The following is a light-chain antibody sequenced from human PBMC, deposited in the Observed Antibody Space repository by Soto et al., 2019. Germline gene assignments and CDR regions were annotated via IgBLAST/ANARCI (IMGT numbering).Light chain of an antibody. CDR3: QQRSKWRT. CDR1: QSISSYY. CDR2: SVS. J-gene: IGKJ1*01. Sequence: EIVLTQSPGTLSLSPGDRATLTCRASQSISSYYVAWVQQKPGQTPGLLIYSVSSRATGIPDRFSGSGSGTDFTLTISRLEPEDFAVYYCQQRSKWRTFGQGTKVDIK. V-gene: IGKV3D-20*02.